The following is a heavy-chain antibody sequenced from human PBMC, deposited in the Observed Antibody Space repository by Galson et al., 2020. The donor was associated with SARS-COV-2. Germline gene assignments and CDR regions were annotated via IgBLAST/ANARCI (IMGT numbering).Heavy chain of an antibody. CDR1: GFTFSIHW. J-gene: IGHJ4*02. CDR2: IKPDGSDK. CDR3: ARGHWGRDY. D-gene: IGHD7-27*01. Sequence: GESLKISCVGSGFTFSIHWMSWVRQAPGKGLEWVADIKPDGSDKYYVDSVKGRFTIARDNAKNSVYLQMNSLRAEDTAMYYCARGHWGRDYGGQGTLVTVSS. V-gene: IGHV3-7*04.